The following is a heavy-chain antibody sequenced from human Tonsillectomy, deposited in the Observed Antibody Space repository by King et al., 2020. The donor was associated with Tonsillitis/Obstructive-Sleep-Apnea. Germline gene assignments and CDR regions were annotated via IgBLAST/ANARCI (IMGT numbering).Heavy chain of an antibody. Sequence: VQLVESGGGVVQPGRSLRLSCAASGFTFSSYAMNWVRQAPGKGLEWVAVISYDGSKKYYADSVKGRFTISRDNSKNTLYLQMNSLRAEDTAVYYCARRGGYSYGRYYFDYWGQGTLVTVSS. CDR2: ISYDGSKK. V-gene: IGHV3-30*04. CDR1: GFTFSSYA. D-gene: IGHD5-18*01. CDR3: ARRGGYSYGRYYFDY. J-gene: IGHJ4*02.